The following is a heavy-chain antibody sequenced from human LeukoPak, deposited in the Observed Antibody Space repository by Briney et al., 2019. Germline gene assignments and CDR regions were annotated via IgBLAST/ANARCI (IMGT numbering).Heavy chain of an antibody. CDR2: INPSGGST. V-gene: IGHV1-46*01. D-gene: IGHD5-24*01. Sequence: ASVKVSCKASGYTFTSYYMHWVRQAPGQGLEWMGIINPSGGSTSYAQKFQGRVTITADKSTSTAYMELSSLRSEDTAVYYCARERRDGYNQPLDYWGQGTLVTVSS. J-gene: IGHJ4*02. CDR1: GYTFTSYY. CDR3: ARERRDGYNQPLDY.